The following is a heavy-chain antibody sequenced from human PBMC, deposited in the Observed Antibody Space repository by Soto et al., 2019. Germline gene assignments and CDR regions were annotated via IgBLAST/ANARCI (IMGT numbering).Heavy chain of an antibody. J-gene: IGHJ4*02. CDR3: ARTTPAGYCSGGSCYETHDY. D-gene: IGHD2-15*01. Sequence: QVQLVQSGAEVKKPGSSVKVSCKASGGTFSSYAISWVRQAPGQGLEWMGGIIPIFGTANYAQKFQGRVTITADESTSTAYMELSSLRSEVTAVYYCARTTPAGYCSGGSCYETHDYWGQGTLVTVSS. CDR2: IIPIFGTA. V-gene: IGHV1-69*01. CDR1: GGTFSSYA.